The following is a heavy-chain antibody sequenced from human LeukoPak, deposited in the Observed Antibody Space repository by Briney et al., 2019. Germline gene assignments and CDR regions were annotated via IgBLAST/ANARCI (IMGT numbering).Heavy chain of an antibody. CDR2: VYYSGST. J-gene: IGHJ4*02. V-gene: IGHV4-59*01. CDR1: GGSISTYY. D-gene: IGHD3-3*01. CDR3: SRGLDFRSGYSFDY. Sequence: PSETLSLTCTVSGGSISTYYWSWIRQPPGKGLEWIGYVYYSGSTNYNPSLNGRLTISVDTSKNQFSLKLSSVTAADTAVYYCSRGLDFRSGYSFDYWGQGTPVTVSS.